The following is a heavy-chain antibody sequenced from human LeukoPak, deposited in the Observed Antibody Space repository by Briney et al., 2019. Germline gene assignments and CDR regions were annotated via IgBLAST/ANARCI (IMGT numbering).Heavy chain of an antibody. D-gene: IGHD1-26*01. V-gene: IGHV3-21*01. CDR1: GFTFSSYS. CDR3: ARGSGSWGAFDI. CDR2: ISSSSSYI. J-gene: IGHJ3*02. Sequence: GGSLRLSCAASGFTFSSYSMNWVRQAPGKGLEWVSSISSSSSYIYYADSVKGRFTISRDNAKNSLYLQMNSLRAEDTAVYYCARGSGSWGAFDIWGQGTMVTVSS.